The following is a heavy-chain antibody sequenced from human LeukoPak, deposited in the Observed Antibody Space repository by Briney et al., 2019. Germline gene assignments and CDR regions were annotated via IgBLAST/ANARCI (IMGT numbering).Heavy chain of an antibody. CDR2: IIPIFGTA. D-gene: IGHD3-22*01. V-gene: IGHV1-69*05. J-gene: IGHJ6*02. Sequence: ASVKVSCKASGGTFSSYAISWVRQAPGQGLEWMGGIIPIFGTANYAQKFQGRVTITTDESTSTAYLELSSLRSDDTAVYYCARDSLRWVYDSSDAYYYYGMDVWGQGTTVTVSS. CDR3: ARDSLRWVYDSSDAYYYYGMDV. CDR1: GGTFSSYA.